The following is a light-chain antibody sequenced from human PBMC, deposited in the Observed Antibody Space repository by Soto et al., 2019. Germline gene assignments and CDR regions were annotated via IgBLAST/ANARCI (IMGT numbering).Light chain of an antibody. CDR1: QSVSSN. CDR3: KKYNNWPPIT. CDR2: GAS. J-gene: IGKJ4*01. Sequence: EIVMTQSPATLSVSPGERATLSCRASQSVSSNLAWYQQKPGQAPRLLIYGASTRATGIPARFSGSGSGTEFPLTISSRQFEDFVVYYGKKYNNWPPITFGGGTKVRSN. V-gene: IGKV3-15*01.